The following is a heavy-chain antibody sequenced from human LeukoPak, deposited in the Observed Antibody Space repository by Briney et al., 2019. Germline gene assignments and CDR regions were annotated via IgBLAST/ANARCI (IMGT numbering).Heavy chain of an antibody. CDR1: GFTFGDYP. J-gene: IGHJ4*02. D-gene: IGHD6-6*01. Sequence: GGSLRLSCTASGFTFGDYPVSWFRQAPGKGQEWVGFIRSKAYGGTTEYAASVKGRFTISRDDSKSIAYVQMNTLKTEDTAVYYCTRAPYSSYGFFDYWGQGTLVTVSS. CDR3: TRAPYSSYGFFDY. CDR2: IRSKAYGGTT. V-gene: IGHV3-49*03.